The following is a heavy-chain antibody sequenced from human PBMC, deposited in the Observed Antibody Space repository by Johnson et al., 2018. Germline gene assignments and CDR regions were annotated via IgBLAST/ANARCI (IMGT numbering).Heavy chain of an antibody. CDR2: IRSKAYGGTT. D-gene: IGHD6-19*01. V-gene: IGHV3-49*05. CDR3: ARAAYSSGWYFGAFDI. J-gene: IGHJ3*02. Sequence: EVQLVESGGGLVKXGRSLRLXCTASGFTFGDYAMSWFRQAPGKGLEWVGFIRSKAYGGTTEYAASVTGRFTISRDDSKSIAYLQMNSLRAEDTALYYCARAAYSSGWYFGAFDIWGQGTMVTVSS. CDR1: GFTFGDYA.